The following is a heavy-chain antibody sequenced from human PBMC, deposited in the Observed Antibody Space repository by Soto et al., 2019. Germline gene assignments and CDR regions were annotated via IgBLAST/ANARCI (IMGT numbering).Heavy chain of an antibody. CDR2: ISYDGSNT. CDR3: VKGRGGSAECDS. CDR1: GFTFSTYD. Sequence: WGSLRLSCAASGFTFSTYDMHWFRQAPGKGLEWVALISYDGSNTFSADSVKGRFTISRDNSRNTLYLQTNSLGPEDTAVYYSVKGRGGSAECDSWGERTQVTVAS. D-gene: IGHD3-10*01. J-gene: IGHJ4*02. V-gene: IGHV3-30*18.